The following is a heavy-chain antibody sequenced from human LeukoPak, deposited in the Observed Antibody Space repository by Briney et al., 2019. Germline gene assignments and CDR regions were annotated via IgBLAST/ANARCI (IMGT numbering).Heavy chain of an antibody. Sequence: GASVKVSCKASGGTFSSYAISWVRQAPGQGLEWMGGIIPIFGTANYAQKFQGRVTITADESTSTAYMELSRLRSEDTAVYYCARSVVVMGGYYFDYWGQGTLVTVSS. J-gene: IGHJ4*02. D-gene: IGHD3-22*01. V-gene: IGHV1-69*13. CDR1: GGTFSSYA. CDR3: ARSVVVMGGYYFDY. CDR2: IIPIFGTA.